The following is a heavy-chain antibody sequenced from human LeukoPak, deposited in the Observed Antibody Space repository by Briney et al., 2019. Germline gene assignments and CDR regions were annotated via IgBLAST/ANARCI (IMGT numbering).Heavy chain of an antibody. J-gene: IGHJ4*02. D-gene: IGHD6-13*01. CDR3: ATGYTSNCPYN. Sequence: PGGSLRLSCAASGFIFSNFGMNWVRQAPGKGLEWLSSISTSGSYTHYADSVKGRFTISRDNAKNSLYLQMNGLRAEDTAVYYCATGYTSNCPYNWGQGTLVTVSS. CDR1: GFIFSNFG. CDR2: ISTSGSYT. V-gene: IGHV3-21*01.